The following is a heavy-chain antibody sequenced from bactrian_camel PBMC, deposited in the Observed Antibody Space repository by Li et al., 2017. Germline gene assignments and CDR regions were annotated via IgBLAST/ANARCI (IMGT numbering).Heavy chain of an antibody. J-gene: IGHJ7*01. CDR2: IRPGGTTT. CDR1: WPSSRKC. Sequence: HVQLVESGGGSVQVGGSLRLSCKWNYWPSSRKCLAWFRQFPGKEREGFASIRPGGTTTAYASSVRGRFSISLDTAKNTAYLHMNSLKPEDTAVYYCAVRLPTTPAYGPSWGEEGEARDCRINDVYGMHFWGKGTQVTVS. D-gene: IGHD4*01. V-gene: IGHV3S61*01.